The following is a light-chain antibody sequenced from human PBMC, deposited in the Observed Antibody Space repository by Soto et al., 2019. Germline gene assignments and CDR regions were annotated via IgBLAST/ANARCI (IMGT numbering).Light chain of an antibody. CDR1: QTITSW. CDR3: QQYNSPLT. J-gene: IGKJ4*01. Sequence: DIQMTQSPSTLSGSVGDRVTITCRASQTITSWLAWYQHKRGKAPKLLIYDASSLERGVPSGFSVSGSGTELTLTISSLQPDEFPTYYCQQYNSPLTFGGGTKVDIK. CDR2: DAS. V-gene: IGKV1-5*01.